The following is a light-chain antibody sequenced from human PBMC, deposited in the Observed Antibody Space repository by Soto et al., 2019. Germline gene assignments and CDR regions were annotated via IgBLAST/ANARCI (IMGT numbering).Light chain of an antibody. V-gene: IGKV3D-15*01. Sequence: VTQSQSNLSLSPGESVTLSCGASQNISNYLAWYHQKPGKAPKLLIYAASTLATGIPSRFSGSGSGTDFTLTISSLQPEDFATYYCQQYDNWPPVTFGQGTRLEIK. CDR1: QNISNY. J-gene: IGKJ5*01. CDR3: QQYDNWPPVT. CDR2: AAS.